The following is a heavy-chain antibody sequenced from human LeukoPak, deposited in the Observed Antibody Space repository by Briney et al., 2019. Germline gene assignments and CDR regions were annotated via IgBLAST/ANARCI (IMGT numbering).Heavy chain of an antibody. CDR1: GYTFTGYY. D-gene: IGHD2-2*02. V-gene: IGHV1-2*02. CDR2: INPNSGGT. CDR3: ARDVVVPAAIGIVASTFDY. Sequence: GASVKVPCKASGYTFTGYYMHWVRQAPGQGLEWMGWINPNSGGTNYAQKFQGRVTMTRDTSISTAYVELSRLRSDDTAVYYCARDVVVPAAIGIVASTFDYWGQGILVTVSS. J-gene: IGHJ4*02.